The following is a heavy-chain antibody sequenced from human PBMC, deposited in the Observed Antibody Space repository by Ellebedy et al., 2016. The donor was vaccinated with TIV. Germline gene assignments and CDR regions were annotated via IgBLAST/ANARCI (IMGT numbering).Heavy chain of an antibody. CDR1: GFTFTSYS. J-gene: IGHJ3*02. Sequence: GGSLRLSCTASGFTFTSYSMNWVRQAPGKGLEWVSYISGSTLTLYYADSVKGRFTISRDNAKNSLYLQMNGLRAEDTAVYFCARDMAWGNERVNDAFGMWGHGTLVSVSS. CDR3: ARDMAWGNERVNDAFGM. CDR2: ISGSTLTL. D-gene: IGHD7-27*01. V-gene: IGHV3-48*04.